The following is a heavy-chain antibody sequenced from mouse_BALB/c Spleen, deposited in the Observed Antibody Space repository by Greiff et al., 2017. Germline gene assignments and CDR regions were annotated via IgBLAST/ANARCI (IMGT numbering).Heavy chain of an antibody. CDR3: ASKKYGNSWFAY. CDR1: GDSITSGY. CDR2: ISYSGST. Sequence: DVHLVESGPSLVKPSQTLSLTCSVTGDSITSGYWNWIRKFPGNKLEYMGYISYSGSTYYNPSLKSRISITRDTSKNQYYLQLNSVTTEDTATYYCASKKYGNSWFAYWGQGTLVTVSA. J-gene: IGHJ3*01. V-gene: IGHV3-8*02. D-gene: IGHD2-10*02.